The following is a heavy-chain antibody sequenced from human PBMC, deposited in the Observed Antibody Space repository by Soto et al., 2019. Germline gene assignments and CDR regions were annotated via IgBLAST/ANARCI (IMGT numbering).Heavy chain of an antibody. J-gene: IGHJ6*03. D-gene: IGHD2-2*01. Sequence: QVQLQQWGAGLLKPSETLSLTCAVYGGSFSGYYWSWIRQPPGKGLEWIGEINHSGSTNYNPSLKSRVTISVDTSKNQFSLKLSSVTAADTAVYYCARGPPYIVVVPAAPMTYYYMDVWGKGTTVTVSS. CDR2: INHSGST. CDR3: ARGPPYIVVVPAAPMTYYYMDV. CDR1: GGSFSGYY. V-gene: IGHV4-34*01.